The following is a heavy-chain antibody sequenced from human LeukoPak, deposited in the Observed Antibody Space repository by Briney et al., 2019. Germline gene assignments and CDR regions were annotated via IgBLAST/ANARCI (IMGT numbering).Heavy chain of an antibody. V-gene: IGHV3-7*01. Sequence: GGSLRLSCETSGFIFSNCWMTWVRQAPGKGLEWVANIKTDASEKYYADSVKGRFTISRDNTKMSLYLQMNSLRVEDTAVYYCATYSTRNAREFQSWGQGTLVTVSS. J-gene: IGHJ1*01. CDR2: IKTDASEK. D-gene: IGHD4-11*01. CDR1: GFIFSNCW. CDR3: ATYSTRNAREFQS.